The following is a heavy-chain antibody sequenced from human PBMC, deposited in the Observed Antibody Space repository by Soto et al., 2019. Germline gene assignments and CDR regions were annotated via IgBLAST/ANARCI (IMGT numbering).Heavy chain of an antibody. J-gene: IGHJ3*02. D-gene: IGHD3-10*01. Sequence: SETLSLTCAVYGGSFSGYYWSWIRQPPGKGPEWIGEINHSGSTNYNPSLKSRVTISVDTSKNQFSLKLSSVTAADTAVYYCARDSMVRGVIIFHAAFDIWGQGTMVTVS. CDR1: GGSFSGYY. CDR3: ARDSMVRGVIIFHAAFDI. V-gene: IGHV4-34*01. CDR2: INHSGST.